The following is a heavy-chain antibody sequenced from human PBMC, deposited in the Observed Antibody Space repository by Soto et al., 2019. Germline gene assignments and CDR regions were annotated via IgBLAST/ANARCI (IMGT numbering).Heavy chain of an antibody. CDR2: IYYSGST. V-gene: IGHV4-61*01. CDR3: ARDLITGTFDY. Sequence: SETQCLTCTVSGGSIGSVSYYWSWIRQPPGKGLEWIGYIYYSGSTNYNPSLKSRVTISVDTSKNQFSLKLSSVTAADTAVYYCARDLITGTFDYWGQGTLVTGSS. D-gene: IGHD1-20*01. J-gene: IGHJ4*02. CDR1: GGSIGSVSYY.